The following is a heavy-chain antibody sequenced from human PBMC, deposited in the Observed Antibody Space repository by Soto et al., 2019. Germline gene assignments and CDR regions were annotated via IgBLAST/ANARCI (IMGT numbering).Heavy chain of an antibody. V-gene: IGHV3-30*18. CDR2: ISYDGSTK. CDR1: GFTFSIYG. Sequence: PGGSLILSCAASGFTFSIYGMHWVRHAPGKGLEWVALISYDGSTKFYADSVKGRFTISRDNSKSTLNLEMNSLSAEDTAVYFCSKDAEKYHYYNHGMDVWGQGTTVT. CDR3: SKDAEKYHYYNHGMDV. D-gene: IGHD2-2*01. J-gene: IGHJ6*02.